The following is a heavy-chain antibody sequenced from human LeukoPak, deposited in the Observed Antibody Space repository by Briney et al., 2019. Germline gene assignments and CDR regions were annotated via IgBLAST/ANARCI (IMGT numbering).Heavy chain of an antibody. D-gene: IGHD2-2*01. Sequence: SETLSLTCTVSGGSISSYYGSWIRQPRGKGLEGIGCIYYSGSTNYNPSLKSRVTISVDTSKNQFSLKLSSVTAADTAVYYCARASSRYCSSTSCYRFDPWGQGTLVTVSS. CDR2: IYYSGST. J-gene: IGHJ5*02. CDR1: GGSISSYY. CDR3: ARASSRYCSSTSCYRFDP. V-gene: IGHV4-59*12.